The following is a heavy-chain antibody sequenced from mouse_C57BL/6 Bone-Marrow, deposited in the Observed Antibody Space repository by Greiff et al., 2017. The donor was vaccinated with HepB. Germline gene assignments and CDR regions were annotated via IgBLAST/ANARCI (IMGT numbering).Heavy chain of an antibody. Sequence: VQLQQPGAELVMPGASVKLSCKASGYTFTSYWMHWVKQRPGQGLEWIGKIDPSDSYTNSNQKFKGKSTLTVDKSSSTAYMQLSSLTSEDSAVYYCARREIYYGPYYYAMDYWGQGTSVTVSS. V-gene: IGHV1-69*01. D-gene: IGHD2-1*01. CDR3: ARREIYYGPYYYAMDY. CDR1: GYTFTSYW. J-gene: IGHJ4*01. CDR2: IDPSDSYT.